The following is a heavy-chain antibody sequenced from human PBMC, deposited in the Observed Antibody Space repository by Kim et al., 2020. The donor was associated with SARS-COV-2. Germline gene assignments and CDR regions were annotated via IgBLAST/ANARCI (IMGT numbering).Heavy chain of an antibody. D-gene: IGHD2-8*02. CDR1: GGSISSYY. CDR2: IYTSGST. J-gene: IGHJ4*02. CDR3: VAAPFVYPGGFDY. Sequence: SETLSLTCTVSGGSISSYYWSWIRQPAGKGLEWIGRIYTSGSTNYNPSLKSRVTMSVETSKNQFSLKLSSVTAADTAVYYCVAAPFVYPGGFDYWGQGTLVSFSS. V-gene: IGHV4-4*07.